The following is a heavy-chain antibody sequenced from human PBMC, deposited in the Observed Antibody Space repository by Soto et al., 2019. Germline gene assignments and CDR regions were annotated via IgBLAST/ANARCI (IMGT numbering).Heavy chain of an antibody. CDR2: VSNTATT. J-gene: IGHJ6*02. CDR3: ARDLWGYCGTDCYPLDV. CDR1: GASIINYY. D-gene: IGHD2-21*02. V-gene: IGHV4-59*01. Sequence: SETLSLTCTVSGASIINYYWAWIRQSPGGGLESIGYVSNTATTTYNPSLKNRVTISVDASKSQFYLKLRSVTAADTAVYYCARDLWGYCGTDCYPLDVWGQGTTVT.